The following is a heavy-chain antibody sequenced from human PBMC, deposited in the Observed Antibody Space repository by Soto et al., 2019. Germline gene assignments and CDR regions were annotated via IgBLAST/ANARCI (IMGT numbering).Heavy chain of an antibody. CDR2: VYYTGST. J-gene: IGHJ4*02. CDR3: AKVYHSTGWHAALDY. CDR1: GDSLSDSF. V-gene: IGHV4-59*01. D-gene: IGHD6-19*01. Sequence: PSETLSLTCTVSGDSLSDSFWSWIRQSPVRGLEWIGYVYYTGSTNYNPSLKTRLSMSVDTSRNQFFLHLYSVTAADTAVYYCAKVYHSTGWHAALDYWGKVPPVPVSS.